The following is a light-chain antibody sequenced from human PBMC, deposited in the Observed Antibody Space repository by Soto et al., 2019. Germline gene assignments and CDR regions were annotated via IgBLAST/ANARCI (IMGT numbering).Light chain of an antibody. V-gene: IGKV1-27*01. CDR2: VAS. CDR1: QGISNY. CDR3: QKYNSAPRT. J-gene: IGKJ1*01. Sequence: DIQMTQSPSSLSASVGDRVTITCRASQGISNYLAWYQQKPGKVLKLLIYVASTLQSEVPSRFSGSVSGTYFTLTINSLQPEDVATYYFQKYNSAPRTFGQGTKVEIK.